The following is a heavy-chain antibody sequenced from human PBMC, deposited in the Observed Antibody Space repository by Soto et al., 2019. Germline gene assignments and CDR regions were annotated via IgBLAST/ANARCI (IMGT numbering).Heavy chain of an antibody. CDR3: AKRPTYYYDSSGYYFDY. CDR1: GFTFSSYA. V-gene: IGHV3-23*01. J-gene: IGHJ4*02. Sequence: GGSLRLSCAASGFTFSSYAMSWFRQAPGKGLEWVSAISGSGGSTYYADSVKGRFTISRDNSKNTLFLQMNSLRAEDTAVYYCAKRPTYYYDSSGYYFDYWGQGTLVTVSS. CDR2: ISGSGGST. D-gene: IGHD3-22*01.